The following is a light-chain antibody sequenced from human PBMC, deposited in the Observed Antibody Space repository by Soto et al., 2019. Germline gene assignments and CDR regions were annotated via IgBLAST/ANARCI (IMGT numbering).Light chain of an antibody. CDR3: QHYGGSPIT. CDR2: GAS. J-gene: IGKJ5*01. Sequence: PGGRATLSCRASQSITTRLAWYQQKPGQPPRLLISGASVRASGVPVRITGSGSGTDFTLTISRLEPEDFVVYYCQHYGGSPITFGLGTRLEVK. CDR1: QSITTR. V-gene: IGKV3-20*01.